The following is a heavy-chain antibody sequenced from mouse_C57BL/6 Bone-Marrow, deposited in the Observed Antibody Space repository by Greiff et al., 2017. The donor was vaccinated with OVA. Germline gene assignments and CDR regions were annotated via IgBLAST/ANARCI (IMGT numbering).Heavy chain of an antibody. CDR2: IYIGNGYT. J-gene: IGHJ4*01. D-gene: IGHD4-1*01. Sequence: EVKLMESGAELVRPGSSVTMSCKTSGYTFTSYGINWVKPRPGQGLEWIGYIYIGNGYTEYNEKFKGKATLTLDTSSSTAYMQLSSLTSEDSAIYFGARDETGKGDYWGQGTSVTVSS. V-gene: IGHV1-58*01. CDR3: ARDETGKGDY. CDR1: GYTFTSYG.